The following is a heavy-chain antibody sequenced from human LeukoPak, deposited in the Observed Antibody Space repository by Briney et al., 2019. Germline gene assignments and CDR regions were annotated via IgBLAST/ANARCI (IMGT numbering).Heavy chain of an antibody. Sequence: PGSPLGLSFPAPGLTFGSYAMHWFGQAPAKGLGWVAVISYDGSNKYYADSVKGRFTISRDNSKNTLYLQMNSLRAEDTAVYYCARGIIGAPGIDYWGQGTLVTVSS. CDR2: ISYDGSNK. V-gene: IGHV3-30-3*01. CDR1: GLTFGSYA. CDR3: ARGIIGAPGIDY. J-gene: IGHJ4*02. D-gene: IGHD6-13*01.